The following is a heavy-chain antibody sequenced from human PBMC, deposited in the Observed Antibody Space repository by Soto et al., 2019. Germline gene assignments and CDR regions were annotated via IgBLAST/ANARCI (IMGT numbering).Heavy chain of an antibody. Sequence: QVQLVQSGAEVRKPGASVKVSCKASGYTFTTYGISWVRQAPGQGLEWMGWISGYNGHTKYAQKFQGRVTMTTETSTNTVYMDLRNLRSDDTAVYYCAREGEMPYYYYRLDVWGQGTTVNVSS. CDR1: GYTFTTYG. J-gene: IGHJ6*02. CDR3: AREGEMPYYYYRLDV. D-gene: IGHD3-16*01. CDR2: ISGYNGHT. V-gene: IGHV1-18*01.